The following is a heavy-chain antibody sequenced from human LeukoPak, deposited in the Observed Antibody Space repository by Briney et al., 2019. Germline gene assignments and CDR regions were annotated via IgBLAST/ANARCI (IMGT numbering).Heavy chain of an antibody. CDR1: GYSISSGYY. V-gene: IGHV4-38-2*01. Sequence: PSETLSLTCAVSGYSISSGYYWGWIRQPPGEGLEWIGSIYHSGSTYYNPSLKSRVTISVDTSKNQFSLKLSSVTAADTAVYYCARSPASIAAAGRDYNWFDPWGQGTLVTVSS. CDR3: ARSPASIAAAGRDYNWFDP. CDR2: IYHSGST. D-gene: IGHD6-13*01. J-gene: IGHJ5*02.